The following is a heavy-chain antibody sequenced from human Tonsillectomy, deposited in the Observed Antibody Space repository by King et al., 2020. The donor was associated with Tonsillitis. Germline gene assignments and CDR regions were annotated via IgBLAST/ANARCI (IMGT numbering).Heavy chain of an antibody. V-gene: IGHV1-3*01. Sequence: QLVQSGAEVKKPGASVKVSCKASGYTFTSYAMHWVRQAPGQRLEWMVWINAGNGNTKYSQKFQSRVTITRDTSTSTAYMELSSLRSEDTAVYYCAQGSSSSYYSYYMDVWGKGTTVTVSS. D-gene: IGHD6-6*01. CDR1: GYTFTSYA. CDR2: INAGNGNT. CDR3: AQGSSSSYYSYYMDV. J-gene: IGHJ6*03.